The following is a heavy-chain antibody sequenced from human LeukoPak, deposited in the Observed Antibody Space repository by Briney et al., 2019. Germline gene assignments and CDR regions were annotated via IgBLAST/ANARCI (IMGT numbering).Heavy chain of an antibody. V-gene: IGHV1-69*01. Sequence: SVKVSCKASGGTFSSYAISWVRQAPGQGLEWMGGIIPIFGTANYAQKFQGRVTITADESASTAYMELSSLRSEDMAVYYCARELASIAAAGTFDYWGQGTLVTVSS. CDR3: ARELASIAAAGTFDY. J-gene: IGHJ4*02. CDR1: GGTFSSYA. D-gene: IGHD6-13*01. CDR2: IIPIFGTA.